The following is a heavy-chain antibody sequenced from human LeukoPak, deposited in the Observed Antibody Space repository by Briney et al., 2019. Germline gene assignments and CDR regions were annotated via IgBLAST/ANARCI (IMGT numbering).Heavy chain of an antibody. V-gene: IGHV4-59*12. CDR1: GGSISSYY. J-gene: IGHJ4*02. CDR2: IYYSGST. CDR3: ARDSSGWLFDY. D-gene: IGHD6-19*01. Sequence: SETLSLTCTVSGGSISSYYWSWIRQPPGKGLEWIGYIYYSGSTNYNPSLKSRVTMSVDTSKNQFSLKLGSVTAADTAVYYCARDSSGWLFDYWGQGTLVTVSS.